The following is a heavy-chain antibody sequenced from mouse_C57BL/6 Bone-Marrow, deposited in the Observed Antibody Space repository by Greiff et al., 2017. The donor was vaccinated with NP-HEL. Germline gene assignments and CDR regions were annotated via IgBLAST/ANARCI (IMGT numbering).Heavy chain of an antibody. CDR2: IYPGSGGT. J-gene: IGHJ2*01. CDR3: ERGETAQATYY. V-gene: IGHV1-55*01. Sequence: QVQLKQPGAELVKPGASVKMSCKASGYTFTSYWITWVKQRPGQGLEWIGDIYPGSGGTNYNEKFKSKATLTVDTSSSTAYIQLSSLTSEDSAVYYCERGETAQATYYWGQGTTLTVSS. CDR1: GYTFTSYW. D-gene: IGHD3-2*02.